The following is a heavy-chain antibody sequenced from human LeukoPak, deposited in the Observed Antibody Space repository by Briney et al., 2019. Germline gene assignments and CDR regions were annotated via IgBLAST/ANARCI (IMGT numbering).Heavy chain of an antibody. Sequence: GGSLRLSCAASGFTLSSYSMNWVRQAPGNGLEWVSSIRTSSSYTYYADSVKGRFTISRDNSKKSLYLQMNSLRAEDTAVYYCSRARDYGSLTGALDYWGEGALVTVSS. J-gene: IGHJ4*02. D-gene: IGHD3-9*01. CDR3: SRARDYGSLTGALDY. CDR2: IRTSSSYT. V-gene: IGHV3-21*01. CDR1: GFTLSSYS.